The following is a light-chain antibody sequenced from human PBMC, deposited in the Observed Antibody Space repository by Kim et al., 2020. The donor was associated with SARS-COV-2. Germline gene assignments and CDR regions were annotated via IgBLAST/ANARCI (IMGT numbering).Light chain of an antibody. V-gene: IGKV4-1*01. CDR3: QQYYTTPPT. CDR1: QSVLYSSNNKNY. J-gene: IGKJ2*01. Sequence: DIVMTQSPDSLAVSLGERVTIKCKSSQSVLYSSNNKNYLAWYQQKPGQPPKLLIYWASTRESGVPDRFSGSGSGTDFTLTISSLQAEDVAVYYCQQYYTTPPTFGQGTKLEI. CDR2: WAS.